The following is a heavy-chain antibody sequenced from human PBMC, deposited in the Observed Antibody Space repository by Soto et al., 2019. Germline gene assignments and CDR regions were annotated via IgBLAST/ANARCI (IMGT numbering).Heavy chain of an antibody. V-gene: IGHV4-39*01. CDR3: ATQEVGGSYVYTFDP. CDR2: IYYSGST. CDR1: GGSISSSNYY. J-gene: IGHJ5*02. Sequence: SETLSLTCTVSGGSISSSNYYWGWIRQPPGKGLEWIGSIYYSGSTYYNPSLKSRVTISVDTSKNQFSLKLSSVTAADTAVYYCATQEVGGSYVYTFDPWGQRTLVTVSS. D-gene: IGHD1-26*01.